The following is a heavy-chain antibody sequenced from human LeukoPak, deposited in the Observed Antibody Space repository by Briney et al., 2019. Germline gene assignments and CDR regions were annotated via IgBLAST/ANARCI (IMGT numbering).Heavy chain of an antibody. V-gene: IGHV1-24*01. CDR1: GYTLTELS. CDR2: FDPEDGET. D-gene: IGHD4-17*01. J-gene: IGHJ3*02. Sequence: ASVKVSCKVSGYTLTELSMHWVRQAPGKGLEWMGGFDPEDGETIYAQKFQGRVTMTSDTSINTTYMDLSSLGSEDRAVYYCVTVSFLTTGLDAFDIWGQGTMVTVSS. CDR3: VTVSFLTTGLDAFDI.